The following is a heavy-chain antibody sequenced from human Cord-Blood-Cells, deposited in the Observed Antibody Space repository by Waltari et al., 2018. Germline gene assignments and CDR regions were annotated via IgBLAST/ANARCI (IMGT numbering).Heavy chain of an antibody. Sequence: QVKLVQSGAEVKQPGSSVTVSCKASGGTSSSDAISWVRQAPGQGLEWMGGIVLMFGTANDEDMSQGSVTISADESTSTAYRELRSRGCEDTAVYYCARVTASDPRPVDYCGQGTLVAVCS. CDR1: GGTSSSDA. CDR3: ARVTASDPRPVDY. D-gene: IGHD4-17*01. CDR2: IVLMFGTA. J-gene: IGHJ4*02. V-gene: IGHV1-69*12.